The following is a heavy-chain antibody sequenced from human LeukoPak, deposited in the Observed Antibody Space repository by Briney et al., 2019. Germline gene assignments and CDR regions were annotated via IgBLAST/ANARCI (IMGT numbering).Heavy chain of an antibody. CDR2: IYHSGST. CDR1: GGSISSSNW. CDR3: AREPVYYGSGRGDYFGMDV. V-gene: IGHV4-4*02. Sequence: PSETLSLSCAVSGGSISSSNWWSWVRQPPGKGLGWTGEIYHSGSTNYNPSLKSRVTISVDKAKNTLSLQMSTVTAADTAVYYRAREPVYYGSGRGDYFGMDVWGQGTTVSVSS. J-gene: IGHJ6*02. D-gene: IGHD3-10*01.